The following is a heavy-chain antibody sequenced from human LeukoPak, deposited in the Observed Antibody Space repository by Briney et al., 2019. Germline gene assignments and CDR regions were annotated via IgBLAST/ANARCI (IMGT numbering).Heavy chain of an antibody. Sequence: GGSLRLSCAASGFTFSSYAMSWVRQAPGKGLEWVSAISGSGGSTYYADSVKGRFTISRDNSKNTLYLQMNSLRAEDTAVYYCXKXPMXRVREPLFDYWGQGTLVTVSS. CDR2: ISGSGGST. D-gene: IGHD3-10*01. CDR1: GFTFSSYA. CDR3: XKXPMXRVREPLFDY. V-gene: IGHV3-23*01. J-gene: IGHJ4*02.